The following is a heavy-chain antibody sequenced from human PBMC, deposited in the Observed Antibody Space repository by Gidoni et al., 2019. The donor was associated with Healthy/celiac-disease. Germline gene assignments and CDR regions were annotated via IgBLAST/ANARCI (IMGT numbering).Heavy chain of an antibody. Sequence: EVQLVESVGGLVKPGGSLRLSCAASGFTFSSYSMNWVRQAPGKGLEWVSAIRSSSSYIYYADSGKGRFNNSRDNAKNSLYRQMNSLRAEDTAGYYCARDPPPGVTTGWCDPWGQGTLVTVSS. CDR3: ARDPPPGVTTGWCDP. D-gene: IGHD4-17*01. J-gene: IGHJ5*02. V-gene: IGHV3-21*01. CDR2: IRSSSSYI. CDR1: GFTFSSYS.